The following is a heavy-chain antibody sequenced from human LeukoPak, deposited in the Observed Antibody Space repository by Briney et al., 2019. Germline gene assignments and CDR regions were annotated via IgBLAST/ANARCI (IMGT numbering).Heavy chain of an antibody. V-gene: IGHV3-23*01. CDR2: ISASGGRT. Sequence: PGGSLRLSCAAFGFTLHSCAMSWVRQAPGKGPEWVAIISASGGRTYHADSVQGRFIISRDTSDNTVYLHMNSLRAEDTAVYYCAKQRQYYDFWGPFDYWGQGIPVLVSS. CDR1: GFTLHSCA. J-gene: IGHJ4*02. D-gene: IGHD3/OR15-3a*01. CDR3: AKQRQYYDFWGPFDY.